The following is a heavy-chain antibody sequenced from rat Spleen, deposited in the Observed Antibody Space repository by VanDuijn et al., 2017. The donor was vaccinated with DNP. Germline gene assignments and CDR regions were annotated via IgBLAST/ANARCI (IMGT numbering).Heavy chain of an antibody. CDR2: INTGSGGT. V-gene: IGHV1-43*01. J-gene: IGHJ1*01. D-gene: IGHD1-8*01. CDR3: ARRRLPYWYFDF. CDR1: GYTFTTYY. Sequence: QIQLRQSGAEPAKPGSSVKISCKASGYTFTTYYMTWIKQTTGQGLEYLGYINTGSGGTNYNEKFRGKATLTVDTSSNTAFMQLSSLTPDDSAVYYCARRRLPYWYFDFWGPGTKVTVSS.